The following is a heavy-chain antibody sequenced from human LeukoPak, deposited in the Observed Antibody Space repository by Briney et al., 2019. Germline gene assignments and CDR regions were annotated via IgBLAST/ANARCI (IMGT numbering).Heavy chain of an antibody. CDR2: INHSGST. V-gene: IGHV4-34*01. Sequence: SETLSLTCAVYGGSLSTYYWSWVRQPPGKGLEWIGEINHSGSTTYNPSLKSRVTIPANTSKGQFSLKLTSVTAADTAVYYCSTRGDWGQGTLVTVSS. CDR3: STRGD. CDR1: GGSLSTYY. J-gene: IGHJ4*02.